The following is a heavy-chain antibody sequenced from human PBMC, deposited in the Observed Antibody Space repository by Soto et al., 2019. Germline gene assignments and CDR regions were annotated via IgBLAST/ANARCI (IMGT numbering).Heavy chain of an antibody. CDR3: ARVYSGSYSDS. CDR1: W. J-gene: IGHJ4*02. D-gene: IGHD1-26*01. Sequence: WWSWVRQPPGKGLEWIGEIFHSGSTHYSPSLKSRVTISVDKSKKYFSLNLTSVTAADTAVYYCARVYSGSYSDSWGQGTLVTVSS. V-gene: IGHV4-4*02. CDR2: IFHSGST.